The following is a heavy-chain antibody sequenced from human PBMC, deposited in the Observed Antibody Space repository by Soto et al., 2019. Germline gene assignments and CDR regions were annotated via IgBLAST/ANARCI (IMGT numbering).Heavy chain of an antibody. J-gene: IGHJ5*02. CDR3: ARSYGSGTYGSLDH. V-gene: IGHV1-69*01. D-gene: IGHD3-10*01. CDR2: IIPIFGTT. CDR1: GGTFSSYA. Sequence: QIQLVQSGAEVKKPGSSVKISCKASGGTFSSYAINWVRQAPGQGLEWMGGIIPIFGTTNYAQKFQGRVTVTADDSTTTAYMVLNSLRSEDTAMYYCARSYGSGTYGSLDHWGQGTLVLVSS.